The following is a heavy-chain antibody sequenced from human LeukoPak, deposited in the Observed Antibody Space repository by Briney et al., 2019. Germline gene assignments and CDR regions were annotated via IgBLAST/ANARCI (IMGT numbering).Heavy chain of an antibody. J-gene: IGHJ3*02. V-gene: IGHV3-21*04. D-gene: IGHD1-26*01. CDR3: AKTWAIRGIVGATNAFDI. Sequence: GGSLRLSCAASGFTFSSYSMNWVRQAPGKGLEWVSSISSSSSYIYYADSVKGRFTISRDNAKNSLYLQMNSLRAEDMALYYCAKTWAIRGIVGATNAFDIWGQGTMVTVSS. CDR1: GFTFSSYS. CDR2: ISSSSSYI.